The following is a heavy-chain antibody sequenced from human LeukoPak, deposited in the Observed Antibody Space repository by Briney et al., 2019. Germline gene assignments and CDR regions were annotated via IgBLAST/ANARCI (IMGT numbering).Heavy chain of an antibody. V-gene: IGHV3-49*04. CDR3: SRHIVGARTFFDY. D-gene: IGHD1-26*01. Sequence: PGGSLRLSCAASGFTFTYAWMSWVRQAPGKGLEWVGFITSKAYGATTDYAASVKGRFTISRDDSKSIAYLQMNSLKSEDTAVYYCSRHIVGARTFFDYWGQGALVTVSS. J-gene: IGHJ4*02. CDR2: ITSKAYGATT. CDR1: GFTFTYAW.